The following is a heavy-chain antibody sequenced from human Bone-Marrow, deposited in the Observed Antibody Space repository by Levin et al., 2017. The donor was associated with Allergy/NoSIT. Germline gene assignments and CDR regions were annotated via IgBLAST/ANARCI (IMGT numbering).Heavy chain of an antibody. Sequence: LSLTCAASGLLFSDAWMSWVRQAPGKGLEWVGRIAVKIVGETTDYAAPVKGRFSISRDDSKNMVYLQMSGLKTEDTGVYYCTAGVAESNGHSCDYWGQGTLVTVSS. CDR3: TAGVAESNGHSCDY. V-gene: IGHV3-15*04. D-gene: IGHD2-8*01. CDR1: GLLFSDAW. J-gene: IGHJ4*02. CDR2: IAVKIVGETT.